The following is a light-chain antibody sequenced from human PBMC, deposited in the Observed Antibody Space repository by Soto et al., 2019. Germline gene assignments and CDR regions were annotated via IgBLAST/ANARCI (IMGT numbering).Light chain of an antibody. CDR1: QSVSSSY. V-gene: IGKV3-20*01. Sequence: IALTQSPGTRSLSPGERATLSCRASQSVSSSYLAWYRQKPGRAPRLLIHGASSMATGIPDRFSGSGSRTNFTLTISRLEPEDGAGYYCQQYYSSPPNTYGGGTKVDIK. J-gene: IGKJ4*01. CDR3: QQYYSSPPNT. CDR2: GAS.